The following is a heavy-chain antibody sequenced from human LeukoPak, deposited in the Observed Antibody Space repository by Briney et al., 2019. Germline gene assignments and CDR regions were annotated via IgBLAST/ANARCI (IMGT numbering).Heavy chain of an antibody. Sequence: PGGSLRPSCAASGFTFSSYAMHWVRQAPGKGLEYVSAISSNGGSTYYANSVKGRFTISRDNSKNTLYLQMGSLRAEDMAVYYCARWVVVIHALDYWGQGTLVTVSS. CDR2: ISSNGGST. J-gene: IGHJ4*02. D-gene: IGHD2-21*01. V-gene: IGHV3-64*01. CDR3: ARWVVVIHALDY. CDR1: GFTFSSYA.